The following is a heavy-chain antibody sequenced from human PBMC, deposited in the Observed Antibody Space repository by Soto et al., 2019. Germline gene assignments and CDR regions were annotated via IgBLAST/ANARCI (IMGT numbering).Heavy chain of an antibody. CDR2: IYYSGST. CDR3: ARHRGPYYYYYGMDV. CDR1: GGSISSSSYY. Sequence: QLQLQESGPGLVKPSETLSLTCTVSGGSISSSSYYWGWIRQPPGKGLEWIGSIYYSGSTYYNPSLKSRVTISVDTSKNQFSLKLSSVTAADTAVYYCARHRGPYYYYYGMDVWGQGTTVTVSS. V-gene: IGHV4-39*01. J-gene: IGHJ6*02.